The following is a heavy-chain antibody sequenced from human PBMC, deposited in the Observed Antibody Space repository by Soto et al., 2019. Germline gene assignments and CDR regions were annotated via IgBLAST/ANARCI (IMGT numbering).Heavy chain of an antibody. CDR2: IKSGEIGI. Sequence: VQLVESGGGLVQPGGSLRLSCAASGFIFSNYWMHWVRQAPGKGLVWVSRIKSGEIGISYADSVKGRFTISRDNAKNTLYLQMNSLRVEDTAVYYCARGGADILTGPLDYWGQGTLVTVSS. D-gene: IGHD3-9*01. CDR1: GFIFSNYW. CDR3: ARGGADILTGPLDY. J-gene: IGHJ4*02. V-gene: IGHV3-74*01.